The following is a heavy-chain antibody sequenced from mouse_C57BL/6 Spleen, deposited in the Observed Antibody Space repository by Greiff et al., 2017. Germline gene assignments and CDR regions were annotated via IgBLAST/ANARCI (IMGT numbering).Heavy chain of an antibody. CDR2: ISSGSSTI. J-gene: IGHJ4*01. Sequence: EVKLVESGGGLVKPGGSLKLSCAASGFTFSDYGMHWVRQAPEKGLEWVAYISSGSSTIYYADTVKGRFTISRDNAKNTLFLQMTSLRSEDTAMYYCARKSTTEALYAMDYWGQGTSVTVSS. CDR1: GFTFSDYG. V-gene: IGHV5-17*01. CDR3: ARKSTTEALYAMDY. D-gene: IGHD1-1*01.